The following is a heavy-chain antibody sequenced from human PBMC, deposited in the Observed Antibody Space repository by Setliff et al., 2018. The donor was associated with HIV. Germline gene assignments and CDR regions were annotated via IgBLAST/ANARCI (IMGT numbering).Heavy chain of an antibody. Sequence: GGSLRLSCATSGFTFSNFWMAWVRQAPGKGLEWVANIKEDGSETFYVDSVKGRFTMSRDNAKNLVYLEMNSLKVEDTAVYYCARDATRGGDFDFWGQGTLVTVSS. J-gene: IGHJ4*02. CDR1: GFTFSNFW. V-gene: IGHV3-7*01. CDR2: IKEDGSET. D-gene: IGHD1-26*01. CDR3: ARDATRGGDFDF.